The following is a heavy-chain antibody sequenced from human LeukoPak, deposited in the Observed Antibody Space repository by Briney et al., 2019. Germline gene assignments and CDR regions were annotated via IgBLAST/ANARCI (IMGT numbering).Heavy chain of an antibody. V-gene: IGHV4-38-2*02. D-gene: IGHD5-18*01. Sequence: PSETLSLTCTVSGYSISSGYYWGWIRQPPGQGLEWIGSIYHSGSTYYNPSLKSRVTISVDTSKNQFSPKLSSVTAADTAMYYCARESGYSFDYWGQGTLVTVSS. CDR2: IYHSGST. J-gene: IGHJ4*02. CDR1: GYSISSGYY. CDR3: ARESGYSFDY.